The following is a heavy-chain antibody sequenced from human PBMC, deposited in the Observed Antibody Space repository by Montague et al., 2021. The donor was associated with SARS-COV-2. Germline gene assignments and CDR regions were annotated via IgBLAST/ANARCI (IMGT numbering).Heavy chain of an antibody. CDR2: IKPDGSAG. CDR1: GFTFSSNW. CDR3: AKGSV. V-gene: IGHV3-7*01. J-gene: IGHJ6*02. Sequence: SLRLSCAASGFTFSSNWMSRVRQAPGKGLEWVANIKPDGSAGYYVDSVKGRFTISRDNAKNSLYLQMNSLRAEDTAVYYCAKGSVWGQGTTVTVSS.